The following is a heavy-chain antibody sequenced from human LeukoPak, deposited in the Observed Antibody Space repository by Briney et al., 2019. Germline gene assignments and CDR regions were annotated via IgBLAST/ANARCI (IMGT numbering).Heavy chain of an antibody. J-gene: IGHJ4*02. D-gene: IGHD5-12*01. CDR2: ISSSGNTI. Sequence: PGGSLGLSCAASGFTFSNHEMNWVRQAPGKGLEWVSYISSSGNTIYYVDSVKGRFTISRDNAKNSLYLQMNSLRAEDTAVYYCARALGTVSGYDDFDYWGQGTLVTVSS. CDR1: GFTFSNHE. V-gene: IGHV3-48*03. CDR3: ARALGTVSGYDDFDY.